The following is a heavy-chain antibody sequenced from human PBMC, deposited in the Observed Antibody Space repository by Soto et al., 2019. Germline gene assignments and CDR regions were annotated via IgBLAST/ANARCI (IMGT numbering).Heavy chain of an antibody. CDR3: ARAEYCSSTSCSDYYYGMDV. J-gene: IGHJ6*02. CDR2: IIPIFGTA. CDR1: GYTFITYA. D-gene: IGHD2-2*01. Sequence: GASVKVSCKASGYTFITYAMHWVRQAPGQGLEWMGGIIPIFGTANYAQKFQGRVTITADESTSTAYMELSSLRSEDTAVYYCARAEYCSSTSCSDYYYGMDVWGQGTTVTVSS. V-gene: IGHV1-69*13.